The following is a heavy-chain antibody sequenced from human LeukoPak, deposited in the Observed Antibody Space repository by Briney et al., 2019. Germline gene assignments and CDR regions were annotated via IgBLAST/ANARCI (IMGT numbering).Heavy chain of an antibody. Sequence: PGGSLRLSCAASGITFSSYVMSWVRQAPGKGLEWVSGISGSVGTTYYADSVKGRFTISRDNSKSTLYLQMNSLRAEDTAVYYCAKDKAVTPVAFDIWGQGTMVTVSS. CDR2: ISGSVGTT. D-gene: IGHD4-11*01. CDR1: GITFSSYV. CDR3: AKDKAVTPVAFDI. J-gene: IGHJ3*02. V-gene: IGHV3-23*01.